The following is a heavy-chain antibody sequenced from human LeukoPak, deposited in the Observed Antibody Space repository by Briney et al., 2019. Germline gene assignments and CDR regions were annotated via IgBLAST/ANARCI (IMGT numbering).Heavy chain of an antibody. CDR1: GGSISTSSYH. D-gene: IGHD6-19*01. CDR2: INHSGST. CDR3: ARQVTSGWPRVDY. Sequence: SETLSLTCTVSGGSISTSSYHWGWIRQPPGKGLEWIGEINHSGSTNYNPSLKSRVTISVDTSKNQFSLKLSSVTAADTAVYYCARQVTSGWPRVDYWGQGTLVTVSS. V-gene: IGHV4-39*01. J-gene: IGHJ4*02.